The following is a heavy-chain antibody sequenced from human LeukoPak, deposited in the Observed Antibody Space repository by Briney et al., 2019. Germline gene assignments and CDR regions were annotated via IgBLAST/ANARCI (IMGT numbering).Heavy chain of an antibody. CDR2: INPNSGGT. D-gene: IGHD3-22*01. CDR3: ARSYYYDRNPPMAFDI. V-gene: IGHV1-2*02. CDR1: GYTFTGYY. J-gene: IGHJ3*02. Sequence: ASVKVSCKASGYTFTGYYMHWVRQAPGQGLEWMGWINPNSGGTNYAQKFQGRVTMTRDTSISTAYMELSRLRSDDTAVYYCARSYYYDRNPPMAFDIWGQGTMVTVSS.